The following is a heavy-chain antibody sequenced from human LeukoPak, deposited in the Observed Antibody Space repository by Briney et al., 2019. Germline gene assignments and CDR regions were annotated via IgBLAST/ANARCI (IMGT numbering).Heavy chain of an antibody. CDR3: ARSPRRKDSSGYYFVY. CDR1: GYTFTSYD. D-gene: IGHD3-22*01. V-gene: IGHV1-8*01. CDR2: MNPNSGNT. J-gene: IGHJ4*02. Sequence: ASVKVSCKASGYTFTSYDINWVRQATRQGLEWMGWMNPNSGNTGYAQKFQGRVTMTRNTSISTAYMELSSLRSEDTAVYYCARSPRRKDSSGYYFVYWGQGTLVTVSS.